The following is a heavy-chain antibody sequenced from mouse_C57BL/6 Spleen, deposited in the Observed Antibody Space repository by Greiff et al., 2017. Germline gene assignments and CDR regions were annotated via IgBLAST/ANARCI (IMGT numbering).Heavy chain of an antibody. V-gene: IGHV1-55*01. CDR3: ARPCYDYDGTEFAY. CDR1: GYTFTSYW. CDR2: IYPGSGST. D-gene: IGHD2-4*01. Sequence: QVQLQQPGAELVKPGASVKMSCKASGYTFTSYWITWVKQRPGQGLEWIGDIYPGSGSTNYNEKFKSKATLTVDTSSSTAYMQLSSLTSEDSAVYYCARPCYDYDGTEFAYWGQGTLVTVSA. J-gene: IGHJ3*01.